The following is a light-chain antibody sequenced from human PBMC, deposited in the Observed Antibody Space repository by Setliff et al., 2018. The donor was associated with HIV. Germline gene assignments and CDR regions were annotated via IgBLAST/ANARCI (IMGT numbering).Light chain of an antibody. V-gene: IGLV2-14*01. J-gene: IGLJ1*01. Sequence: QSALTQPASVSGSPGQSITISCTGTSSDVGTYNAVYWYQQHPGKAPKVIIYEVTDRPSGVSDRFSGSKSGNTASLTISGLQAEDEADYYCSSYRSRNSYVFGTGTKVTVL. CDR3: SSYRSRNSYV. CDR1: SSDVGTYNA. CDR2: EVT.